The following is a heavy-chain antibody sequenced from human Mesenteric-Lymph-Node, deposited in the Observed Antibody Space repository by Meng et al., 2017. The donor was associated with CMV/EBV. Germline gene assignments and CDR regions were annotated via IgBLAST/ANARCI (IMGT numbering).Heavy chain of an antibody. J-gene: IGHJ4*02. Sequence: GGSLRLSCVASGFTLSTYAMSWVRQGPGKWLEWVSGISSSGDRTYYADSVKGRFTISRDNSKNTRYRHMNSLRDDDTAVYHCAKEGDGGIQLWSQMYVFDYWGQGTLVTVSS. CDR3: AKEGDGGIQLWSQMYVFDY. D-gene: IGHD5-18*01. V-gene: IGHV3-23*01. CDR1: GFTLSTYA. CDR2: ISSSGDRT.